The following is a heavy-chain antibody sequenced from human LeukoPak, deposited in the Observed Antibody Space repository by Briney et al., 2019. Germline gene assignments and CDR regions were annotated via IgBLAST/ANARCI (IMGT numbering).Heavy chain of an antibody. V-gene: IGHV4-34*01. J-gene: IGHJ4*02. CDR1: GGSFSGYY. CDR3: ARESMIVVGDTWYYFDY. Sequence: SETLSLTCAVYGGSFSGYYWSWIRQPPGKGLEWIGEINHSGSTNYNPSLKSRVTISVDTSKNQFSLKLSSVTAADTAVYYCARESMIVVGDTWYYFDYWGQGTLVTVSS. D-gene: IGHD3-22*01. CDR2: INHSGST.